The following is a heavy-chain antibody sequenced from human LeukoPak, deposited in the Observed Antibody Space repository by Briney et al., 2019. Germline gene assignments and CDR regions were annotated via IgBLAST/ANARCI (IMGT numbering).Heavy chain of an antibody. CDR3: AKDRGGSYSIDY. Sequence: ASVKVSCKASGYTLTSPHAHWVRQAPGQGLEWMALINCGDGYTNYAQKFQGRVSVTRDTSTSTIYMELSGLRVEDTAIYYCAKDRGGSYSIDYWGQGTLVTVSS. D-gene: IGHD1-26*01. J-gene: IGHJ4*02. CDR2: INCGDGYT. V-gene: IGHV1-46*01. CDR1: GYTLTSPH.